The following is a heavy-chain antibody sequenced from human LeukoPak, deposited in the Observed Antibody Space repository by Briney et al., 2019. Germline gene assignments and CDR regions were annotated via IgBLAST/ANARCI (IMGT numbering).Heavy chain of an antibody. D-gene: IGHD3-16*01. CDR3: AREPPGGGFDY. V-gene: IGHV3-66*01. Sequence: PGGSLRLSCTASGFTVSSDYVSWVRQAPGKGLEWVSVVYSGGNTYYADSVKGRFTISRDNSKNTLYLQMNSLRAEDTAVYYCAREPPGGGFDYWGQGTLVTVSS. J-gene: IGHJ4*02. CDR1: GFTVSSDY. CDR2: VYSGGNT.